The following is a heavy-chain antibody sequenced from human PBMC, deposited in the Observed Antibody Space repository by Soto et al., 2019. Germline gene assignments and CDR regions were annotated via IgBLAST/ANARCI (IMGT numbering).Heavy chain of an antibody. J-gene: IGHJ4*02. D-gene: IGHD6-13*01. V-gene: IGHV1-8*01. CDR2: MNPNSGNT. CDR1: GYTFSSYD. CDR3: AWRQQLVPDY. Sequence: QVKLVQSGAEVKKPGASVKVSCKASGYTFSSYDINWVRQATGQGLEWMGWMNPNSGNTGYAQKFQGRVTTTRNTSISTAYRELSSLRSEDTAVYYCAWRQQLVPDYWGQGTLVTVSS.